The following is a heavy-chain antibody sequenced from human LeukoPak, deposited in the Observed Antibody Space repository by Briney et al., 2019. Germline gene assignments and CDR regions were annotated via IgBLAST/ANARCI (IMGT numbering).Heavy chain of an antibody. CDR2: TKQDGSEK. CDR3: ARDGYYDSSGSRAAFDI. CDR1: GFTFSSHW. J-gene: IGHJ3*02. D-gene: IGHD3-22*01. V-gene: IGHV3-7*03. Sequence: GGSLRLSCAASGFTFSSHWMTWVRQAPGKGLEWVANTKQDGSEKYYVDSAKGRFTISRDNARNSLYLQMNSLRAEDSAVYYCARDGYYDSSGSRAAFDIWGQGTMVTVSS.